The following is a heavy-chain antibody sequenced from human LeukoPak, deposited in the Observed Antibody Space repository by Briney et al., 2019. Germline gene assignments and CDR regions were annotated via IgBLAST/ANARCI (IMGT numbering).Heavy chain of an antibody. V-gene: IGHV1-2*02. CDR2: INPNSGGT. CDR3: AKGGPHHYYYDSSGYYNAFDI. J-gene: IGHJ3*02. CDR1: GYTFTGYY. Sequence: ASVKVSCKASGYTFTGYYMHWVRQAPRQGLEWMGWINPNSGGTNYAQKFQGRVTMTRDTSISTAYMELSRLRSDDTAVYYCAKGGPHHYYYDSSGYYNAFDIWGQGTMVTVSS. D-gene: IGHD3-22*01.